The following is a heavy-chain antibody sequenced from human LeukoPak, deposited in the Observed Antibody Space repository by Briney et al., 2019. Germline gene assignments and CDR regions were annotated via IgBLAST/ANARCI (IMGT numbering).Heavy chain of an antibody. CDR3: ARVGLHYGDYAGYYYYYMDV. V-gene: IGHV1-69*06. CDR2: IFPIFGTA. J-gene: IGHJ6*03. Sequence: SVKVSCKASGGTFSSYAISWVRQAPGQGLEWMGGIFPIFGTANYAQKFQGRVTITADKSTSTAYMELSSLRSEDTAVYYCARVGLHYGDYAGYYYYYMDVWGKGTTVTVSS. D-gene: IGHD4-17*01. CDR1: GGTFSSYA.